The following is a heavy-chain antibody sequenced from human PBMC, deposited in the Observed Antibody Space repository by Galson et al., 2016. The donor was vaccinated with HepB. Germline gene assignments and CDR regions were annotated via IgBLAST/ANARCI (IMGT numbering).Heavy chain of an antibody. Sequence: SLRLSCAASGFNFDDYAMHWVRQAPGKGLEWVSSISWNSGHIEYADSVKGRFTISRDNAQNSLFLQMNSLRAEDTALYSCAKDIGLGAYCSETYIDFYYSMDVWGHGTTVTVSS. CDR1: GFNFDDYA. D-gene: IGHD2-21*01. V-gene: IGHV3-9*01. CDR3: AKDIGLGAYCSETYIDFYYSMDV. J-gene: IGHJ6*03. CDR2: ISWNSGHI.